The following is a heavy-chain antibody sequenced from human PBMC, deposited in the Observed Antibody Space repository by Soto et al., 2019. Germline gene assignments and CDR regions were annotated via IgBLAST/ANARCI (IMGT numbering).Heavy chain of an antibody. CDR3: ARLGDCGGNLSCLFLDY. CDR1: GGSFSGYY. D-gene: IGHD2-21*01. CDR2: INHSGST. J-gene: IGHJ4*02. V-gene: IGHV4-34*01. Sequence: SETLSLTCAVYGGSFSGYYWSWIRQPPGKGLEWIGEINHSGSTNYNPSLKSRVTISVDTSKNQFSLKLSSVTAADTAVYYCARLGDCGGNLSCLFLDYWGQGTLVTVSS.